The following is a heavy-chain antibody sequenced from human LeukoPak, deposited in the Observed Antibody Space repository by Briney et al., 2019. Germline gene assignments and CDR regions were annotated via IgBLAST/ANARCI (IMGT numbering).Heavy chain of an antibody. CDR1: GGSISSYY. V-gene: IGHV4-59*01. J-gene: IGHJ1*01. CDR2: IYYSGST. Sequence: PSETLSLTCTVSGGSISSYYWNWIRQPPGKGLEWIGYIYYSGSTNYNPSLKSRVTISVDTSKKQFSLKLSSVTAADTAVYYCARGGTGGTPSPDWGQGTLVTVSS. CDR3: ARGGTGGTPSPD. D-gene: IGHD2-8*02.